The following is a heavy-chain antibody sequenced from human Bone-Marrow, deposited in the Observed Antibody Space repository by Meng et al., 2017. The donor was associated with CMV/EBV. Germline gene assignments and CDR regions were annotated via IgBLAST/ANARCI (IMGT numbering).Heavy chain of an antibody. Sequence: GGSLRLSFAASGFPFSSYAMSWVRQAPGKGLEWVSVIYSGGSSTYYADSVKGRFTISRDNSKNTLYLQMNSLRAEDTAVYYCAKETFGSSWYYYYGMDVWGQGTTVTVSS. CDR3: AKETFGSSWYYYYGMDV. D-gene: IGHD6-13*01. CDR2: IYSGGSST. CDR1: GFPFSSYA. J-gene: IGHJ6*02. V-gene: IGHV3-23*03.